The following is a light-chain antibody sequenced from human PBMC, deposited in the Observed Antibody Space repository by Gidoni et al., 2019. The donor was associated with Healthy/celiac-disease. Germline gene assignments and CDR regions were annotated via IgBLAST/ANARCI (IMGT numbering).Light chain of an antibody. CDR2: KDS. CDR1: ALPKQY. CDR3: QSADSSGTYRV. V-gene: IGLV3-25*03. Sequence: SYELTQPPSVSVSPGQTARITCSGDALPKQYAYWYQQKPGPAPVLVIYKDSVRPSGIPERFSGSSSGTTVTLTISGVQAEDEADYYCQSADSSGTYRVFGGGTKLTVL. J-gene: IGLJ3*02.